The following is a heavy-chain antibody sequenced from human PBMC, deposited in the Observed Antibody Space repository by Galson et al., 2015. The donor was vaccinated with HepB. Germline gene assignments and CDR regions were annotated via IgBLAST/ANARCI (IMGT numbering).Heavy chain of an antibody. CDR1: GFTFSSYG. CDR2: ISYDGSNK. V-gene: IGHV3-30*18. J-gene: IGHJ4*02. D-gene: IGHD3-3*01. Sequence: SLRLSCAASGFTFSSYGMHWVRQAPGKGLEWVAVISYDGSNKYYADSVKGRFTISRDNSKNTLYLQMNSLRAEDTAVYYCAKGLINDFWSGIGDYWGQGTLVTVSS. CDR3: AKGLINDFWSGIGDY.